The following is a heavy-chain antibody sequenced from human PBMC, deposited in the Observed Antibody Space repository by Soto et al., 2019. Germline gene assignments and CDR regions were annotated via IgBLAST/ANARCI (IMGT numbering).Heavy chain of an antibody. D-gene: IGHD2-21*02. V-gene: IGHV4-39*02. CDR3: TSALTVTASYNWFDP. CDR2: INYSGTT. CDR1: GASISSDIYY. Sequence: QLQLQESGPGLVKPSETLSLICTVSGASISSDIYYWGWIRQPPGKGLEWIGSINYSGTTYYNPSLKSRLTISVDTSNNHFSLKLRSVTAADAAVYYCTSALTVTASYNWFDPWGQGTLVTVSS. J-gene: IGHJ5*02.